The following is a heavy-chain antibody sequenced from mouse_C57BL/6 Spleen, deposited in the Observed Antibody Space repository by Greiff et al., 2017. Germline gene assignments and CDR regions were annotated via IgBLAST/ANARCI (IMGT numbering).Heavy chain of an antibody. CDR3: AKPLGTGDFEV. D-gene: IGHD4-1*01. CDR1: GFSLTSYG. Sequence: QVQLQQSGPGLVAPSQSLSITCTVSGFSLTSYGVSWVRQPPGKGLEWLGVIWGDGSTNYHSALISRLSLSKENTKSQCFVKLKSLQTENTATYYGAKPLGTGDFEVWGTGTTVTVAS. J-gene: IGHJ1*03. CDR2: IWGDGST. V-gene: IGHV2-3*01.